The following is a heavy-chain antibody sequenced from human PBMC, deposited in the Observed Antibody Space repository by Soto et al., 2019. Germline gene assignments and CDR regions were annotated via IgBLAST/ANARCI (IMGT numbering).Heavy chain of an antibody. CDR3: ARTMVAAAGALFDY. CDR2: ISYDGSNK. CDR1: GFTFSSYA. Sequence: VGSLRLSCAASGFTFSSYAMHWVRQAPGKGLEWVAVISYDGSNKYYADSVKGRFTISRDNSKNTLYLQMNSLRAEDTAVYYCARTMVAAAGALFDYWGQGTLVTVS. V-gene: IGHV3-30-3*01. D-gene: IGHD6-13*01. J-gene: IGHJ4*02.